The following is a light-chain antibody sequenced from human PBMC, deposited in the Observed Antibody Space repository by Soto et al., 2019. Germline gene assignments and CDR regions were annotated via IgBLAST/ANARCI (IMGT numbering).Light chain of an antibody. CDR2: GAS. CDR3: QQCCISPPT. CDR1: QSVSSSP. V-gene: IGKV3-20*01. J-gene: IGKJ1*01. Sequence: EIVLTQSPGTLSLSPGERATLSCRPSQSVSSSPLVWYQQKPGQPPRLLIYGASSRATDISDRFSGSGSGTDFTLTISRLEPEDFAVYYCQQCCISPPTFGQGTKVEIK.